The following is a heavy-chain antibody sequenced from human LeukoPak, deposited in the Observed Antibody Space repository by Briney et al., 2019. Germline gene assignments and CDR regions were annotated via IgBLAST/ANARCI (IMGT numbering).Heavy chain of an antibody. D-gene: IGHD5-24*01. V-gene: IGHV4-31*03. J-gene: IGHJ3*02. CDR2: IYYSGST. CDR3: ARGRDGYNYGVFLAFDI. CDR1: GGSLSSGGYY. Sequence: SETLSLTCTVSGGSLSSGGYYWSWIRQHPGKGLEWIGYIYYSGSTYYNPSLKSRVTISVDTSKNQFSLKLSSVTAADTAVYYCARGRDGYNYGVFLAFDIWGQGTMVTVSS.